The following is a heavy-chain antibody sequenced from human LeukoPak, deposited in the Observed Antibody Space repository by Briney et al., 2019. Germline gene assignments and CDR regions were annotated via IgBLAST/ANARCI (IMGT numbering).Heavy chain of an antibody. Sequence: PGGSLGLSCAGSGFTFSSYWMNWVRQAPGKGLEWVSYISSSGSTIYYADSVKGRFTISRDNAKNSLYLQMNSLRAEDTAVYYCVRDQGGATSYWGQGTLVTVSS. V-gene: IGHV3-48*04. J-gene: IGHJ4*02. CDR3: VRDQGGATSY. D-gene: IGHD1-26*01. CDR1: GFTFSSYW. CDR2: ISSSGSTI.